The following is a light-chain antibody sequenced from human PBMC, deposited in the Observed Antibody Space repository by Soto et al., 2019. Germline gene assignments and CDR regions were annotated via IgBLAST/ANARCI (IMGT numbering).Light chain of an antibody. CDR1: QDIITW. V-gene: IGKV1-12*01. J-gene: IGKJ5*01. CDR3: QQTDSFPIT. CDR2: TAS. Sequence: DIQMTQSPSSVTASVGATVTITCRASQDIITWLAWYQQKPGKAPNLLIYTASNLQSGVPSRFSGSGSGTHFTLTISSLQPEDVGTYYCQQTDSFPITLGQGTRLEIK.